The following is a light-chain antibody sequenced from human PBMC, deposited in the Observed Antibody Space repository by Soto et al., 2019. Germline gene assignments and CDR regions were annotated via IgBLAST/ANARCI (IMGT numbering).Light chain of an antibody. J-gene: IGKJ1*01. CDR1: QNIDAW. CDR3: QHYNSYGT. V-gene: IGKV1-5*01. CDR2: HAS. Sequence: QMTQSPXTLSASVGDRVTITCRASQNIDAWLAWYQQRPGKAPKLLIYHASSLETGVPSRFSGSGSGTEFTLTISSLQPDDFATYYCQHYNSYGTFGQGTKVDIK.